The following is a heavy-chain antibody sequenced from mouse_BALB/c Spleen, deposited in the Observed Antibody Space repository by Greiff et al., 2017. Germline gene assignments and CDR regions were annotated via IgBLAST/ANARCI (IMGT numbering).Heavy chain of an antibody. V-gene: IGHV5-17*02. CDR1: GFTFSSFG. Sequence: EVMLVESGGGLVQPGGSRKLSCAASGFTFSSFGMHWVRQAPEKGLEWVAYISSGSSTIYYADTVKGRFTISRDNPKNTLFLQMTSLRSEDTAMYYCARYPPTRKAMDYWGQGTSVTVSS. CDR3: ARYPPTRKAMDY. D-gene: IGHD2-10*01. CDR2: ISSGSSTI. J-gene: IGHJ4*01.